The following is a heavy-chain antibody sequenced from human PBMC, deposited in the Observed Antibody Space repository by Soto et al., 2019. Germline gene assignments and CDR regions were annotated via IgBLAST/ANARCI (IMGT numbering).Heavy chain of an antibody. V-gene: IGHV4-39*01. CDR3: ARHRWVLRFLEWLPVNWFDP. CDR2: IYYSGST. Sequence: SETLSLTCTVSGGSISSSSYYWGWIRQPPGKGLEWIGSIYYSGSTYYNPSLKSRVTISVNTSKNQFSLKLSSVTAADTAVYYCARHRWVLRFLEWLPVNWFDPWGQGTLVTVSS. D-gene: IGHD3-3*01. CDR1: GGSISSSSYY. J-gene: IGHJ5*02.